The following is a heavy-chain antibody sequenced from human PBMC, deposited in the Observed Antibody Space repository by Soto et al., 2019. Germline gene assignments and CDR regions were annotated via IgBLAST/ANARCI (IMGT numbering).Heavy chain of an antibody. CDR3: ANEGGLRFLEWSPYYYYMDV. CDR2: ISGSGGST. Sequence: GGSLRLSCAASGFTFSSYAMSWVRQAPGKGLEWVSAISGSGGSTYYADSVKGRFTISRDNSKNTLYLQMNSLRAEDTAVYYCANEGGLRFLEWSPYYYYMDVWGKGTTVTVSS. J-gene: IGHJ6*03. D-gene: IGHD3-3*01. CDR1: GFTFSSYA. V-gene: IGHV3-23*01.